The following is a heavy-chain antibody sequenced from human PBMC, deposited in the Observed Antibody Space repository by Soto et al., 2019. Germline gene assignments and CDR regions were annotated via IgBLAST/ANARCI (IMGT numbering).Heavy chain of an antibody. CDR2: ISTAGDT. CDR3: ARGGDRFDGMDV. J-gene: IGHJ6*02. CDR1: GFGFNGYD. D-gene: IGHD3-16*01. Sequence: GGSLRLSCAASGFGFNGYDMHWVRQAPGKNLEWVAAISTAGDTYYLGSVKGRFTISREDAKNSLSLQMNSLRVGDTAVYYCARGGDRFDGMDVWGQGTTVTGLL. V-gene: IGHV3-13*01.